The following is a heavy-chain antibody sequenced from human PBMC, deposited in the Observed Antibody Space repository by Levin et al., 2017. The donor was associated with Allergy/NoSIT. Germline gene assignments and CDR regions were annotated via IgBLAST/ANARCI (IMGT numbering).Heavy chain of an antibody. CDR2: INTAGDT. CDR1: GFTFSSYD. CDR3: ARVHRGAFDI. Sequence: GGSLRLSCAASGFTFSSYDMHWVRQATGKGLAWISGINTAGDTYYPDSVKGRFTNSRENAKNSLFLQMNSLRAGDTAVYYCARVHRGAFDIWGQGTMVTVSS. V-gene: IGHV3-13*01. D-gene: IGHD3-10*01. J-gene: IGHJ3*02.